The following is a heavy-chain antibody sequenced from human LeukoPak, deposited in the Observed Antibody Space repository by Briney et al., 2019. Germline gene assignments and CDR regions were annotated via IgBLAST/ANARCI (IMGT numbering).Heavy chain of an antibody. D-gene: IGHD2-8*02. CDR1: GYTFTTYG. CDR3: GRTKRERPGTGDP. CDR2: ISPYNGNT. V-gene: IGHV1-18*01. Sequence: ASVKVSCKASGYTFTTYGVIWVRQAPGQGLEWMGWISPYNGNTNYAQKLQGRVTMTTDTSTSTAFMELRSLRSEDTAVYYCGRTKRERPGTGDPWGQGTLVTVSP. J-gene: IGHJ5*02.